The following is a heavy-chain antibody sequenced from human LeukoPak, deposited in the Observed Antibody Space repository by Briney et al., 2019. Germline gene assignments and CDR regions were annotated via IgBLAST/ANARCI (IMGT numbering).Heavy chain of an antibody. D-gene: IGHD5-18*01. Sequence: ASVKVSCRASGYTFTNYGVNWVRQAPGEGLEWMGWINTNSGDPTYAQGFTGRFVFSLDTSVSTAYLQISSLRAEDTAVYYCARFRPHGYYDTFDIWGQGTMVTVS. CDR3: ARFRPHGYYDTFDI. CDR1: GYTFTNYG. CDR2: INTNSGDP. V-gene: IGHV7-4-1*02. J-gene: IGHJ3*02.